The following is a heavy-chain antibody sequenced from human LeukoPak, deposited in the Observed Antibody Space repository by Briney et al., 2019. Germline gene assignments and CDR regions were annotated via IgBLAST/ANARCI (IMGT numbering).Heavy chain of an antibody. CDR1: GYTFTSYG. V-gene: IGHV1-18*01. J-gene: IGHJ6*02. D-gene: IGHD1-14*01. Sequence: ASVKVSFKASGYTFTSYGISWVRQAPGQGLEWMGWISAYNGNTDYAQKFQGRVTMTTDTPTSTAYMELRSLRSDDTAVYYCARDGLEPFSYYYYYGMDVWGQGTTVTVSS. CDR3: ARDGLEPFSYYYYYGMDV. CDR2: ISAYNGNT.